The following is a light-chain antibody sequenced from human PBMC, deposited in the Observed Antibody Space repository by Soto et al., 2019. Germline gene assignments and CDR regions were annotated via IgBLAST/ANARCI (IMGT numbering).Light chain of an antibody. Sequence: DIQMTQSPSSLSASVGDRVTITCRASQSIKNYLNWYQQKPGKAPKLLIYAASSLQSGVPSRFSGSGSGTDFTLTISSLQPEDFATYNCQQSYSTPRTFGQGTKVDIK. CDR1: QSIKNY. CDR3: QQSYSTPRT. CDR2: AAS. V-gene: IGKV1-39*01. J-gene: IGKJ1*01.